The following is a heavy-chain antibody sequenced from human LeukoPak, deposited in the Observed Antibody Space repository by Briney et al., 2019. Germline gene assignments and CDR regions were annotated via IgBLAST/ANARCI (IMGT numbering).Heavy chain of an antibody. D-gene: IGHD5-24*01. Sequence: GGSLRLSCAASVFTFSSSWMSWVRQAPGTGREWVANINEDGSAKYYVDSLKGRFTISRDNAERSLYLQVNSLRAEDAAVYYCTRSRRDGNDYWGQGTLVTVSS. CDR1: VFTFSSSW. V-gene: IGHV3-7*01. CDR2: INEDGSAK. J-gene: IGHJ4*02. CDR3: TRSRRDGNDY.